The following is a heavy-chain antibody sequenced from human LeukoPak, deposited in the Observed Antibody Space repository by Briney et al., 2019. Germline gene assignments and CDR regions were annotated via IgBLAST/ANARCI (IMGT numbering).Heavy chain of an antibody. CDR2: ISYDGSNK. V-gene: IGHV3-30-3*01. CDR1: GFTFSSYA. Sequence: GGSLRLSCAASGFTFSSYAMHWVRQAPGKGLDWVAAISYDGSNKYYADSVKGRFTISRDNSKNTLYLQMNSLRAEDTAVYYCARTTTVAYFDYWGQGTLVTVSS. CDR3: ARTTTVAYFDY. J-gene: IGHJ4*02. D-gene: IGHD4-23*01.